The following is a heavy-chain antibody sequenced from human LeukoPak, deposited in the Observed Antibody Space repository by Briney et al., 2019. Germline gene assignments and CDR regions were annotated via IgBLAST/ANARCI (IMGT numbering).Heavy chain of an antibody. Sequence: ASVKVSCKASGYTFTGYYMHWVRQAPGQGLEWMGWINPNSGGTNYAQKFQGRVTMTRDTSISTAYMELSRLRSDDTAVYYCARRSFRLSRSPFDYWGQGTLVTVSS. CDR2: INPNSGGT. V-gene: IGHV1-2*02. CDR1: GYTFTGYY. CDR3: ARRSFRLSRSPFDY. J-gene: IGHJ4*02.